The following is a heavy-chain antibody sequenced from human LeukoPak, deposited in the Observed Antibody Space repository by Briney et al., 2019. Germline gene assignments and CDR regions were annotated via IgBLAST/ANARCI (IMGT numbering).Heavy chain of an antibody. CDR1: GYTFTSYG. J-gene: IGHJ4*02. CDR3: ARDTSWIQLWGRYYFDY. CDR2: ISAYNSNT. V-gene: IGHV1-18*01. Sequence: ASVKVSCKASGYTFTSYGISWVRQAPGQGLEWMGWISAYNSNTNYAQKLQGRVTMTTDTSTSTAYMELRSLRSDDTAVYYCARDTSWIQLWGRYYFDYWGQGTLVTVSS. D-gene: IGHD5-18*01.